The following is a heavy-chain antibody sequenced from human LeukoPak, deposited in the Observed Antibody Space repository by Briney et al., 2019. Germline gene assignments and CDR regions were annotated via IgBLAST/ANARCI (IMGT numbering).Heavy chain of an antibody. CDR1: GGSISSSSYY. CDR3: ARQARVVPAAIRRGDIDY. CDR2: IYYSGST. Sequence: SETLSLTCTVSGGSISSSSYYWGWIRQPPGKGLEWIGSIYYSGSTYYNPSLKSRVTIYVETSKTQFSLKLSSVTAADTAVYYCARQARVVPAAIRRGDIDYWGQGTLVTVSS. V-gene: IGHV4-39*01. J-gene: IGHJ4*02. D-gene: IGHD2-2*01.